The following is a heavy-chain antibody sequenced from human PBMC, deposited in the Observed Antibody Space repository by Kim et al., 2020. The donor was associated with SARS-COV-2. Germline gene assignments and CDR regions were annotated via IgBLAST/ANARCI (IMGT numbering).Heavy chain of an antibody. CDR2: ISGSGGST. V-gene: IGHV3-23*01. CDR1: GFTFSSYA. CDR3: ARRKRLYSPWY. D-gene: IGHD3-16*02. Sequence: GGSLRLSCAASGFTFSSYAMSWVRQAPGKRLEWVSAISGSGGSTYYADSVKGRFTISRDNSKNTLYLQMNSLRAEDTAVYYCARRKRLYSPWYWGQGTLVTVSS. J-gene: IGHJ4*02.